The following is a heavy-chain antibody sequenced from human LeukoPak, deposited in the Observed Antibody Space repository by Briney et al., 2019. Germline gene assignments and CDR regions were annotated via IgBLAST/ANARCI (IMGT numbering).Heavy chain of an antibody. CDR2: ISSSDSYI. D-gene: IGHD4-17*01. V-gene: IGHV3-21*01. CDR3: AKEIWPTVTTPGWTYFDY. Sequence: GGSLRLSCTASGFTFSHYTMNWVRQAPGKGLEWVSSISSSDSYIYYADSVKGRFTISRDNAKNSLDLQMNSLRAEDTAVYYCAKEIWPTVTTPGWTYFDYWGQGALVTVSS. J-gene: IGHJ4*02. CDR1: GFTFSHYT.